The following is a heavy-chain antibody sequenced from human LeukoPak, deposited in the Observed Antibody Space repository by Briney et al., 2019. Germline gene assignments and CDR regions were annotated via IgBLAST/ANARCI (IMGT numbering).Heavy chain of an antibody. CDR3: VRGLGQVVPAAFFDY. Sequence: GESLKISCKGSGYSFTSYWIGWVRQMPGKGLEWMGIIYPGDSDTRYSPSFQGQVTISADKSISTAYLQWSSLKASDTAMYYCVRGLGQVVPAAFFDYWGQGTLVTVSS. CDR1: GYSFTSYW. D-gene: IGHD2-2*01. V-gene: IGHV5-51*01. CDR2: IYPGDSDT. J-gene: IGHJ4*02.